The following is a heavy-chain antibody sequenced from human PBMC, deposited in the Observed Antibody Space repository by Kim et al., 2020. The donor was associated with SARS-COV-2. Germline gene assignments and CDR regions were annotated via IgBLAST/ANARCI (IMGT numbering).Heavy chain of an antibody. J-gene: IGHJ4*02. D-gene: IGHD3-22*01. CDR1: GFTFSNSW. V-gene: IGHV3-74*01. Sequence: GGSLRLSCAASGFTFSNSWMHWVRQIPGKGLVWVARINTDGSGTAYADSVKDRFTISRDNARNTLYLQMSSLGAEDTAIYYCVRGRTYYGDAFDFWGPGTLVTVSS. CDR3: VRGRTYYGDAFDF. CDR2: INTDGSGT.